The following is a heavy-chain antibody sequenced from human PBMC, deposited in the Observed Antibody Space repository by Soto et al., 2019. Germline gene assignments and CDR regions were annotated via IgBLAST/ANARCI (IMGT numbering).Heavy chain of an antibody. V-gene: IGHV3-30-3*01. J-gene: IGHJ6*02. CDR3: ARDLGTVGATTVYYYYYGMDV. CDR2: ISYDGSNK. CDR1: GFTFSSYA. Sequence: PGGSLRLSCAASGFTFSSYAMHWVRQAPGKGLEWVAVISYDGSNKYYADSVKGRFTISRDNSKNTLYLQMNSLRAEDTAVYYCARDLGTVGATTVYYYYYGMDVWGQGTTVTVSS. D-gene: IGHD1-26*01.